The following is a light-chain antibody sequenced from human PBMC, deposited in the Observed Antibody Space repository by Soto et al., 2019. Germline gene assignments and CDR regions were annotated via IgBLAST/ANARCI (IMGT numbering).Light chain of an antibody. CDR3: QVWDSISDHWV. J-gene: IGLJ3*02. V-gene: IGLV3-21*02. Sequence: SSELTQPPSVSVAPGQTARITCGGNNIGSRSVHWYQQKPGQAPVLVVYDDDDRPSGIPEQFSGSNSGNTATLTISRVEAGDEADYYCQVWDSISDHWVFGGGTKVTVL. CDR1: NIGSRS. CDR2: DDD.